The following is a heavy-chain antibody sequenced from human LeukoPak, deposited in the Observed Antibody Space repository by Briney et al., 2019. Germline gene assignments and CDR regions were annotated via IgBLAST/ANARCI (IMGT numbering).Heavy chain of an antibody. V-gene: IGHV3-30*18. D-gene: IGHD1-26*01. CDR2: ISYDGSNK. Sequence: PGGSLRLSCAASGFTFSSYGMHWVRQAPGKGLEWVAVISYDGSNKYYADSVKGRFTISRDNSKNTLYLQMNSLRTEDTAVYYCAKPFGSGTYSLLVHYWGQGTLVTVSS. J-gene: IGHJ4*02. CDR1: GFTFSSYG. CDR3: AKPFGSGTYSLLVHY.